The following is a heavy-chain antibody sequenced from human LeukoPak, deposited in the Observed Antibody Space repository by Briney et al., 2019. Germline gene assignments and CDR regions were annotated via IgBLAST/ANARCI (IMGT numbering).Heavy chain of an antibody. J-gene: IGHJ4*02. D-gene: IGHD4-17*01. CDR3: ARKKNGPLDY. CDR1: GYTFTSYG. Sequence: GASVKVSCKASGYTFTSYGISWVRQAPGQGLEWMGWISAYNGNTNYAQKLQGRVTMTRDTSISTAYMELSRLRSDDTAVYYCARKKNGPLDYWGQGTLVTVSS. CDR2: ISAYNGNT. V-gene: IGHV1-18*01.